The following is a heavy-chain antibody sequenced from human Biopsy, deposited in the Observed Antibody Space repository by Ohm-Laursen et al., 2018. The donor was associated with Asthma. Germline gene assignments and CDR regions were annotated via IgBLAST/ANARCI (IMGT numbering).Heavy chain of an antibody. CDR3: ARRITIFGVVQKDHGMDA. D-gene: IGHD3-3*01. J-gene: IGHJ6*02. Sequence: GTLSLTCTASGGSMTPTSHYWDWIRQAPGKGLEWIGYISHGGKTSYNPSLKNRVTISRDTSKNQFSLRLTSVTAADTAVYFCARRITIFGVVQKDHGMDAWGQGTTVIVSS. V-gene: IGHV4-39*01. CDR2: ISHGGKT. CDR1: GGSMTPTSHY.